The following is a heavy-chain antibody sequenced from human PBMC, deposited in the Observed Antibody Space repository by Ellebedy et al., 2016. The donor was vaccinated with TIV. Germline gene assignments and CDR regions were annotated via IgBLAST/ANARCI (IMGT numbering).Heavy chain of an antibody. J-gene: IGHJ4*02. D-gene: IGHD6-19*01. CDR3: TSPAVGHTTGCCRYYFDY. V-gene: IGHV3-23*01. CDR1: GFTFSIYA. CDR2: ISGSGDST. Sequence: PGGSLRLSCAASGFTFSIYAMSWVRQAPGKGLEWVSLISGSGDSTYFADSVKGRFTVSRDSSRNTLHLQMNSLRVEDTAVYYCTSPAVGHTTGCCRYYFDYWGLGTLVTVAS.